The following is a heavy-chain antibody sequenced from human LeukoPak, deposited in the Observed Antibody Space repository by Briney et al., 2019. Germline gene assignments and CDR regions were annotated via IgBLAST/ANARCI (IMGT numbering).Heavy chain of an antibody. D-gene: IGHD3-10*01. V-gene: IGHV4-34*01. J-gene: IGHJ4*02. Sequence: SETLSLTCAVYGGSFSGYYWSWIRQPPGKGLEWIGEINHSGSTNYNPSLKSRVTISVDTSKNQFSLKLSSVTAADTAVYYCARRRRPRRYGSGGEDYWGQGTLVTVSS. CDR2: INHSGST. CDR1: GGSFSGYY. CDR3: ARRRRPRRYGSGGEDY.